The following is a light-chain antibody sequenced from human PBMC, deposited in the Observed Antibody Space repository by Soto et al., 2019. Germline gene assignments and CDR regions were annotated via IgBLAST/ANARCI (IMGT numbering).Light chain of an antibody. J-gene: IGKJ1*01. Sequence: ESVVTKSPGTLSLSQGERATLSCRASQSVSSSYLAWYQQKPGQAPRLLIYGASTRATGIPARFSGSGSGTEFTLTINSLQSEGFAVYYCQQYNNWWTFGQGSNV. CDR3: QQYNNWWT. CDR2: GAS. V-gene: IGKV3-15*01. CDR1: QSVSSSY.